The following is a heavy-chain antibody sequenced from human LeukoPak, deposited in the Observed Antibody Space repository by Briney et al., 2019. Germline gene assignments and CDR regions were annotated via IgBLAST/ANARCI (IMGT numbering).Heavy chain of an antibody. J-gene: IGHJ4*02. CDR3: ARAVGGSGSDY. D-gene: IGHD3-10*01. V-gene: IGHV4-61*09. CDR1: GGSISSGSYY. CDR2: IYHSGST. Sequence: SQTLSLTCTVSGGSISSGSYYWSWIRQPAGKGLEWIGEIYHSGSTNYNPSLKSRVTISVDKSKNQFSLKLSSVTAADTAVYYCARAVGGSGSDYWGQGTLVTVSS.